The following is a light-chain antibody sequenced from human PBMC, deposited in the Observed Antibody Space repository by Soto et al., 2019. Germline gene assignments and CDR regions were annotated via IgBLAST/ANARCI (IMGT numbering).Light chain of an antibody. CDR2: DAS. CDR1: QDINKW. J-gene: IGKJ2*01. CDR3: QHYKTYPYV. V-gene: IGKV1-5*01. Sequence: DIQMTQSPSTLSASVGDRVTITCRASQDINKWVAWYQHISGRAPRLLIYDASNLASGVPSRFSGRRSGSEFTLTISGLQTEDSATYYCQHYKTYPYVFGQGTKLE.